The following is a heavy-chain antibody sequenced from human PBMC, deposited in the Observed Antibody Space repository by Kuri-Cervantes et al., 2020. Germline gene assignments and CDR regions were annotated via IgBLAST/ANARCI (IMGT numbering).Heavy chain of an antibody. D-gene: IGHD6-19*01. Sequence: ASVKVSCKASGYTFTSYYMHWVRQAPGQGLEWMGIINPSGGSTSYAQKFQGRVTMTRDTSTSTIYMELSSLRSDDTAVYYCAIKGVAVAWGYWGQGTLVTVSS. CDR1: GYTFTSYY. CDR3: AIKGVAVAWGY. V-gene: IGHV1-46*03. CDR2: INPSGGST. J-gene: IGHJ4*02.